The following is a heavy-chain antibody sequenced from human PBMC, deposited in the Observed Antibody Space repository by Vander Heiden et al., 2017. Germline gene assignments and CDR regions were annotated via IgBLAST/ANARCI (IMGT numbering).Heavy chain of an antibody. V-gene: IGHV3-21*01. CDR1: GFTFRSYS. J-gene: IGHJ5*02. Sequence: EVQLVESGGGLVKPGGPLRLSCAASGFTFRSYSLTWVPQAPGKGLEWVSSISSSSSYIYYADSVKGRFTISRDNAKNSLYLQMNSLRAEDTAVYYCARRKDIVVVPAAIEFDPWCQGTLVTVSS. CDR3: ARRKDIVVVPAAIEFDP. CDR2: ISSSSSYI. D-gene: IGHD2-2*01.